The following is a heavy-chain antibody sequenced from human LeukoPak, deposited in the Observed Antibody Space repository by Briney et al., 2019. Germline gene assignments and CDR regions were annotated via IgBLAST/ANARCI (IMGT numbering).Heavy chain of an antibody. CDR2: FYNSGRS. D-gene: IGHD3-16*01. Sequence: SETLSLTCTVSNDSISDYYRGWIRQPPGKGLEWIGYFYNSGRSTYNPSLKSRVTISADTSKNHFSLKLNSVTTADTAVYYCTRGAGWLIDYWGQGILVTVSS. CDR1: NDSISDYY. J-gene: IGHJ4*02. CDR3: TRGAGWLIDY. V-gene: IGHV4-59*01.